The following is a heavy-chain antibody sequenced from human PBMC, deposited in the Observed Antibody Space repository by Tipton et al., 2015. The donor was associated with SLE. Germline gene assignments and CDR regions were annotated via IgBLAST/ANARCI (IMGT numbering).Heavy chain of an antibody. CDR3: ARGGGWNSASRALLD. CDR1: GYSISSGYY. Sequence: TLSLTCAVSGYSISSGYYWGWIRQPPGKGLEWIGYIYYTGSTKYNPSLKSRVTFSVDTSKNQFSLKLSSVTAADTAVYYCARGGGWNSASRALLDWGQGTLVTVSS. V-gene: IGHV4-61*01. D-gene: IGHD1-7*01. CDR2: IYYTGST. J-gene: IGHJ4*02.